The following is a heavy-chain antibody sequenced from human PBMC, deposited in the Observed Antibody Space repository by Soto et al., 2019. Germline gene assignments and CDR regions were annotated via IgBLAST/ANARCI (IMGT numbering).Heavy chain of an antibody. CDR2: ISYDGSNK. V-gene: IGHV3-30-3*01. Sequence: QVQLVESGGGVVQPGRSLRLSCAASGFTLSSYAMHWVRQAPGKGLEWVAVISYDGSNKYYADSVKGRFTISRDNSKNTLYLQMNSLRAEDTAVYYCARGGHCSSTSCYTKYYYYGMDVWGQGTTVTVSS. CDR1: GFTLSSYA. J-gene: IGHJ6*02. D-gene: IGHD2-2*02. CDR3: ARGGHCSSTSCYTKYYYYGMDV.